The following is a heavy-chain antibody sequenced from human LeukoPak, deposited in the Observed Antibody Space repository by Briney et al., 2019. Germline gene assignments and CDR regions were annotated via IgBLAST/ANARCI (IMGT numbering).Heavy chain of an antibody. V-gene: IGHV4-4*07. CDR1: GDLTNYY. J-gene: IGHJ3*01. CDR2: IYSSGST. D-gene: IGHD6-19*01. Sequence: SETLSLTCSVSGDLTNYYWIWIRQPDGQGLEWIGRIYSSGSTNSNPSLQSRVTMSADTSTNHFSLKLSSRTAADTAVYYCARVRSGAFDFWGQGTMVTVSS. CDR3: ARVRSGAFDF.